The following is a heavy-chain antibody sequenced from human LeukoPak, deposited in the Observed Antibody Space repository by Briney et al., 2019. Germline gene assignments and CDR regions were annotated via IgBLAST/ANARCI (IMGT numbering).Heavy chain of an antibody. V-gene: IGHV4-34*01. D-gene: IGHD6-13*01. CDR1: GGSFSGYY. CDR3: ARLRGEQQLVEGNYYYYGMDV. Sequence: SETLSLTCAVYGGSFSGYYWSWIRQPPGKGLEWIGEINHSGSTNYNPSLKSRVTISVDTSKNQFSLKLSSVTAADTAVYYCARLRGEQQLVEGNYYYYGMDVWGQGTTVTVSS. J-gene: IGHJ6*02. CDR2: INHSGST.